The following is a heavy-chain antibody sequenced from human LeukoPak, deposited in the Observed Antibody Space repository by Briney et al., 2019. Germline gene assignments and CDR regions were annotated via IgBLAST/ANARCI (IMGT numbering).Heavy chain of an antibody. CDR3: AKRGVVIRVFLVGFHKEASYFDS. V-gene: IGHV3-23*01. CDR1: GITLSNYG. D-gene: IGHD3-10*01. CDR2: ISGSGGNT. Sequence: GGSLRLSCAVSGITLSNYGMSWVRQVPGKGLEWVSGISGSGGNTYYADSVKGRFTISRDNSKNTLYLQMDSLRAEDTAVYFCAKRGVVIRVFLVGFHKEASYFDSWGQGALVTVSS. J-gene: IGHJ4*02.